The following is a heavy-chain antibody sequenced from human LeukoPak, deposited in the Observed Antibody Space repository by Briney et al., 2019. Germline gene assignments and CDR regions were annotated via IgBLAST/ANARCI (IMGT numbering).Heavy chain of an antibody. CDR3: ARGRSITLLRGVAMSDGFDI. CDR2: IATSGTYI. J-gene: IGHJ3*02. CDR1: SFTFRTSS. V-gene: IGHV3-21*01. D-gene: IGHD3-10*01. Sequence: GRSLRLSCAASSFTFRTSSMNWVRQAPGKGLEWVSFIATSGTYIYYGESMKGRFTISRDNAKNSLYLQMNGLRAEDTAVYYCARGRSITLLRGVAMSDGFDIWGQGTMVAVSS.